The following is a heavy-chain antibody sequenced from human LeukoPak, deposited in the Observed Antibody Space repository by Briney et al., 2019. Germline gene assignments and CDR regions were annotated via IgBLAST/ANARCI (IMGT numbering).Heavy chain of an antibody. CDR1: GGTFSSYA. CDR2: IIPILGIA. CDR3: ARVEQWLADWYSDL. D-gene: IGHD6-19*01. J-gene: IGHJ2*01. Sequence: SVKVSCKASGGTFSSYAISWVRQAPGQGLEWMGRIIPILGIANYAQKFQGRVTITADKSTSTAYMELSSLRSEDTAVYYCARVEQWLADWYSDLWGRGTLVTVSS. V-gene: IGHV1-69*04.